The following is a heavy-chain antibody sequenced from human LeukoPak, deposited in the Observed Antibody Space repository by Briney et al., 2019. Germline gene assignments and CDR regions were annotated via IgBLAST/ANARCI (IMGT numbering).Heavy chain of an antibody. CDR3: ARDHGPAVTYYYYGIDV. V-gene: IGHV3-30-3*01. J-gene: IGHJ6*02. CDR2: ISYDGSNK. CDR1: GFTFSSYA. Sequence: GGSLRLSCAASGFTFSSYAMQWVRQAPGKGLEWVAVISYDGSNKYYADSVKGRFTISRDNSKNTLYLQMNSLRAEDTAVYYCARDHGPAVTYYYYGIDVWGQGTTVTVSS. D-gene: IGHD2-2*01.